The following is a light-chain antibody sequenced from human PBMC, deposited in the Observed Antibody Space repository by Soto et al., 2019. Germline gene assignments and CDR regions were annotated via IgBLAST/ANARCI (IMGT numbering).Light chain of an antibody. CDR3: QQYDAYPYT. CDR2: DAS. J-gene: IGKJ2*01. CDR1: QSIVTW. Sequence: DIQMTQSPSTLSASVGDRVIITRRASQSIVTWLAWYQQKPGKAPKLLIYDASTLQSGVPSRFSGSGSGTEFTLTISSLQPDDFATYYCQQYDAYPYTFGQGTKVDIK. V-gene: IGKV1-5*01.